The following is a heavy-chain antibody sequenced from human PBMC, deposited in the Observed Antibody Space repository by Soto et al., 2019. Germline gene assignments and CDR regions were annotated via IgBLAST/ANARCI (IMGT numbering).Heavy chain of an antibody. CDR1: GGTFSSYT. V-gene: IGHV1-69*04. D-gene: IGHD3-10*01. CDR2: IIPILGIA. J-gene: IGHJ5*02. Sequence: GASVKVSCKASGGTFSSYTISWVRQAPGQGLEWMGRIIPILGIANYAQKFQGRVTITADKSTSTAYMELSSLRSEDTAVYYCARDPSRTIGENWFDPWGQGTLVTVSS. CDR3: ARDPSRTIGENWFDP.